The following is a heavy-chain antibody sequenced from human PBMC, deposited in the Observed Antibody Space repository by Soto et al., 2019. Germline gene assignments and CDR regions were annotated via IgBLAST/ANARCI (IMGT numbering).Heavy chain of an antibody. V-gene: IGHV4-31*03. CDR2: IYYSGRN. D-gene: IGHD4-17*01. J-gene: IGHJ4*02. CDR1: GGSISSGGCY. Sequence: QVQLQESGPGLVKPSQTLSLTCTVAGGSISSGGCYWSWIRQQPGKGLERIGYIYYSGRNYYNPSLKSRVTISVDTSKNQFSLKLSSLTAADTAVYYCARSSKSTVATFDYWGQGTLVTVSS. CDR3: ARSSKSTVATFDY.